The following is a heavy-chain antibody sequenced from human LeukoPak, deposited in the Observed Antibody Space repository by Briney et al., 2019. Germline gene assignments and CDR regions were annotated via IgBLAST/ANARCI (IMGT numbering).Heavy chain of an antibody. CDR3: TTEGIAVAGPSFDY. Sequence: PGESLRLSCAASGFTFSNAWMSWVRQAPGKGLEWVGRIKSKTDGGTTDYAAPVKGRFTISRDDSKNTLYLQMNSLKTEDTAVYYCTTEGIAVAGPSFDYWGQGTLVTVSS. D-gene: IGHD6-19*01. CDR1: GFTFSNAW. V-gene: IGHV3-15*01. J-gene: IGHJ4*02. CDR2: IKSKTDGGTT.